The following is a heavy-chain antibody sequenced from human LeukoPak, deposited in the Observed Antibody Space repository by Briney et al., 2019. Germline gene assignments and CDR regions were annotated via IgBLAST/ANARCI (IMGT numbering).Heavy chain of an antibody. D-gene: IGHD3-16*01. CDR3: AREIYDPRDMPLDH. J-gene: IGHJ4*02. CDR2: ISSNRAKI. CDR1: GFPFISFS. Sequence: PGGSLRLTCAASGFPFISFSIHWVRQAPGKGLEWVSSISSNRAKIFYADSVKGRFAISRDNARNSVYLQTNSLRAEDTALYFCAREIYDPRDMPLDHWGQGALVTVSS. V-gene: IGHV3-21*01.